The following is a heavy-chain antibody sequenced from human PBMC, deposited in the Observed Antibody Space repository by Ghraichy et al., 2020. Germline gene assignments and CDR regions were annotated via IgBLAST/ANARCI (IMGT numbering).Heavy chain of an antibody. CDR2: INPNSGGT. Sequence: ASVKVSCNASGYTFTGYYMHWVRQAPVQGLEWMGWINPNSGGTNYAQKFQGWVTMTRDTSISTAYMELSRLRSDDTAVYYCARGVVSSWWELQLALDYWGQGTLVTVSS. CDR1: GYTFTGYY. CDR3: ARGVVSSWWELQLALDY. D-gene: IGHD1-26*01. J-gene: IGHJ4*02. V-gene: IGHV1-2*04.